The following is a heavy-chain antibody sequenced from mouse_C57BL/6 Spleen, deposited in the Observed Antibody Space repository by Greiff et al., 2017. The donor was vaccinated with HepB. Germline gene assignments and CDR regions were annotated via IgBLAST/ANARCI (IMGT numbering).Heavy chain of an antibody. CDR2: IDPSDSET. V-gene: IGHV1-52*01. CDR3: ARGYGSSYSWFAY. J-gene: IGHJ3*01. Sequence: QVHVKQSGAELVRPGSSVKLSCKASGYTFTSYWMHWVKQRPIQGLEWIGNIDPSDSETHYNQKFKDKATLTVDKSSSTAYMQLSSLTSEDSAVYYCARGYGSSYSWFAYWGQRTLVTVSA. D-gene: IGHD1-1*01. CDR1: GYTFTSYW.